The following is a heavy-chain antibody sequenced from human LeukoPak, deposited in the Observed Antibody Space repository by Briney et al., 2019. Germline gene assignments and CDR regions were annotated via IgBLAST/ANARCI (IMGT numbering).Heavy chain of an antibody. V-gene: IGHV1-2*02. CDR3: ARDHVTIFGVEYGMDV. J-gene: IGHJ6*02. CDR2: INPNSGGT. CDR1: GYTFTGYY. Sequence: ASVKVSCKASGYTFTGYYMLWVRQAPGQGLEWMGWINPNSGGTNYAQKFQGRVTMTRDTSISTAYMELSRLRSDDTAVYYCARDHVTIFGVEYGMDVWGQGTTVTVSS. D-gene: IGHD3-3*01.